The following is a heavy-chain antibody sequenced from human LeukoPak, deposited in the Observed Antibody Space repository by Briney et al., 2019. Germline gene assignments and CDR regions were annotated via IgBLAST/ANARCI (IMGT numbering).Heavy chain of an antibody. D-gene: IGHD3-16*01. CDR3: AKDPGDHVWANFDY. CDR1: GFTLSNYA. V-gene: IGHV3-23*01. Sequence: PGGSLRLSCAASGFTLSNYAMSWVRQAPGKGLEWVSTISGSGGSTYYADSVKGRFTISRDNSKNTLYLQMNSLRADDTAVYYCAKDPGDHVWANFDYWGQGTLVTVSS. CDR2: ISGSGGST. J-gene: IGHJ4*02.